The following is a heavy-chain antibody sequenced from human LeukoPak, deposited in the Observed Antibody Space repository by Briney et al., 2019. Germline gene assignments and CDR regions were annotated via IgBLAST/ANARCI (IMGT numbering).Heavy chain of an antibody. CDR1: GYTFTSYG. Sequence: ASVKVSCKASGYTFTSYGISWVRQAPGQGLEWMGWISAYNGNTNYAQKLQGRVTMTTDTSTSTAYMELRSLRSDDTAVYYCARASGYSSSWPSSYYFDYWGQGTLVTVSS. CDR2: ISAYNGNT. J-gene: IGHJ4*02. CDR3: ARASGYSSSWPSSYYFDY. D-gene: IGHD6-13*01. V-gene: IGHV1-18*01.